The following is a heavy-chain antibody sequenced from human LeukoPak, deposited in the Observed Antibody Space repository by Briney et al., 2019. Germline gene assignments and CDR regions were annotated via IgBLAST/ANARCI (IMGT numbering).Heavy chain of an antibody. J-gene: IGHJ4*02. CDR3: AREVAPGGFDY. CDR2: INTNTGNP. V-gene: IGHV7-4-1*02. CDR1: EYTFTSYV. D-gene: IGHD4-23*01. Sequence: ASVKVSCKASEYTFTSYVMNWVGQAPGQGLEWMGWINTNTGNPTYAQGFTGRFVFSLDTSVSTAYLQIRSLKAEDTAVYYCAREVAPGGFDYWGQGTLVTVSS.